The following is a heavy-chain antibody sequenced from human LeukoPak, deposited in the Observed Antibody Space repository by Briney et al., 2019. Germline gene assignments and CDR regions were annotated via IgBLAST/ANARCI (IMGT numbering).Heavy chain of an antibody. V-gene: IGHV3-74*01. CDR2: IYTDGSGT. CDR3: ARGASNRFDY. D-gene: IGHD1-14*01. Sequence: PGGSLRLSCAASGFAFSNYWMHWVRQAPGKGLVWVSRIYTDGSGTNYADSVKGRFTISRDNAKNTLFLQMNSLRAEDTAVYYCARGASNRFDYWGQGTLVTVSS. CDR1: GFAFSNYW. J-gene: IGHJ4*02.